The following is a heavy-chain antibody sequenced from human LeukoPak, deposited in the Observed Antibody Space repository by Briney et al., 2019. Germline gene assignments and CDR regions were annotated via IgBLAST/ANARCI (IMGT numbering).Heavy chain of an antibody. CDR2: IWYDGGNK. V-gene: IGHV3-33*01. Sequence: GGSLRLSCAASGFTFSSYGMPWVRQAPGKGLECVAVIWYDGGNKYYADSVKGRFTISRDNSKNTLYLQMNSLRAEDTAVYYCARDRGYSSSWLAYWGQGTLVTVSS. J-gene: IGHJ4*02. D-gene: IGHD6-13*01. CDR3: ARDRGYSSSWLAY. CDR1: GFTFSSYG.